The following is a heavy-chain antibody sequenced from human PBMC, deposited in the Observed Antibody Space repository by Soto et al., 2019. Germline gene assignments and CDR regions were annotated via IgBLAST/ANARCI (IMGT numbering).Heavy chain of an antibody. CDR1: GYSISGGYY. CDR3: ARGLDYNGMDV. V-gene: IGHV4-38-2*02. D-gene: IGHD3-16*01. CDR2: VYHSGST. Sequence: TSETLSLTCTVPGYSISGGYYWGWIRQPPGKGLEWIGTVYHSGSTYYKPSLKSRVTISIDTSKNQFSLKLTSVTAADTAVYYCARGLDYNGMDVWGQGTTVTVSS. J-gene: IGHJ6*02.